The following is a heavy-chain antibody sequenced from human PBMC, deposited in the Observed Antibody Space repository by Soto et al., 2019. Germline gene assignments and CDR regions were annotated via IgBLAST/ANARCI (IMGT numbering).Heavy chain of an antibody. V-gene: IGHV4-61*05. D-gene: IGHD1-1*01. Sequence: PSETLSLTCTVSGGSISSSSYYWGWIRQPPGKGLEWIGYIFYSGTTNQNPSLQSRVTISVDTSKNQFSLKLSSVTAADTAVYYCARNGGYENWFDPWGQGILVTVSS. CDR1: GGSISSSSYY. J-gene: IGHJ5*02. CDR2: IFYSGTT. CDR3: ARNGGYENWFDP.